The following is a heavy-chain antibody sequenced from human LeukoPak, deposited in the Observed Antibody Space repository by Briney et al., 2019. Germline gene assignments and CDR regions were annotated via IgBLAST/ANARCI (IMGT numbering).Heavy chain of an antibody. CDR3: ARVGKYCSSTSCYARTYYYMDV. J-gene: IGHJ6*03. V-gene: IGHV3-48*03. CDR2: ISSSGSTI. CDR1: GFTFSSYE. Sequence: GGSLRLSCAASGFTFSSYEMNWVRQAPGKGLEWVSYISSSGSTIYYADSVKGRFTISRDNAKNSLYLQMNSLRAEGTAVYYCARVGKYCSSTSCYARTYYYMDVWGKGTTVTISS. D-gene: IGHD2-2*01.